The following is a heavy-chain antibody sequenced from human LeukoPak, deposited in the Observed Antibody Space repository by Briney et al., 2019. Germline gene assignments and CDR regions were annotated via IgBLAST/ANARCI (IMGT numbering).Heavy chain of an antibody. CDR1: GFTFSSYA. J-gene: IGHJ3*02. CDR3: ARDNAGPDDAFDI. CDR2: ISYDGSNK. Sequence: PGGSLRLSCAASGFTFSSYAMHWVRLAPGKGLEWVAVISYDGSNKYYADSVKGRFTISRDNSKNTLYLQMNSLRAEDTAVYYCARDNAGPDDAFDIWGQGTMVTVSS. V-gene: IGHV3-30*04.